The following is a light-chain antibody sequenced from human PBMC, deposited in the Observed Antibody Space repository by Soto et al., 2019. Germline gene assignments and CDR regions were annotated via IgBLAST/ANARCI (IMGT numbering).Light chain of an antibody. CDR2: EVS. V-gene: IGLV2-8*01. CDR1: SSDVGGYNY. CDR3: SSYAGSNNNYV. Sequence: QSALTKPPPASGSPGQSVTISCTGTSSDVGGYNYVSWYQQHPGKTPKLMIYEVSKRPSGVPDRFSGSKSGNTASLTVSGLQAEDEADYYCSSYAGSNNNYVFGTGTKLTVL. J-gene: IGLJ1*01.